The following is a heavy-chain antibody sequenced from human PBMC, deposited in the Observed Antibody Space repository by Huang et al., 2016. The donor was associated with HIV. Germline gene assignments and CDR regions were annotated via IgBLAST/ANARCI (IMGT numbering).Heavy chain of an antibody. CDR1: GGSFSGYF. CDR3: ARGRLARNTWFDT. V-gene: IGHV4-34*01. D-gene: IGHD2-21*01. J-gene: IGHJ5*02. CDR2: INHSGIT. Sequence: QVQLQQWGGGLLNPSETLSLTCAVYGGSFSGYFWSWIRPPPGKGLEWSGEINHSGITTYNPSLKSRVTVSLRTSKNQVSLKLSSVTAADTAVYYCARGRLARNTWFDTWGQGTLVTVSS.